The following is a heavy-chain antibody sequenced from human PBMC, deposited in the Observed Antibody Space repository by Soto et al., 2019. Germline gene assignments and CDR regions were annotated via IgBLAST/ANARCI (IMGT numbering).Heavy chain of an antibody. V-gene: IGHV3-74*01. Sequence: EVQLVESGGGLVQPGGSLRLSCAASGFTFSGDWMHWVRQAPGKGLVWVSRINSDGSRTNYADSVKGRFTISRDNAKNTLYLQMNSLRAEETAVYYCARGFSSSWYNAFGIWGQGTMVTVSS. CDR1: GFTFSGDW. J-gene: IGHJ3*02. CDR3: ARGFSSSWYNAFGI. D-gene: IGHD6-13*01. CDR2: INSDGSRT.